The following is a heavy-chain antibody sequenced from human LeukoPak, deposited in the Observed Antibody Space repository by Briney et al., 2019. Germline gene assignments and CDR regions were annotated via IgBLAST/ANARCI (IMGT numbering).Heavy chain of an antibody. V-gene: IGHV1-18*01. Sequence: ASVRVSCKASGYTFTSYAMNWVRQAPGQGLEWMGWISAYNGNTNYAQKLQGRVTMTTDTSTSTAYMELRSLRSDDTAVYYCARDLDCSGGSCYSEGAVDYWGQGTLVTVSS. J-gene: IGHJ4*02. CDR2: ISAYNGNT. CDR3: ARDLDCSGGSCYSEGAVDY. CDR1: GYTFTSYA. D-gene: IGHD2-15*01.